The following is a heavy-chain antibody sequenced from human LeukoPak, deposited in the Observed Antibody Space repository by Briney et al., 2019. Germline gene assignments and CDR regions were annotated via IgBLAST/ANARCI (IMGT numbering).Heavy chain of an antibody. D-gene: IGHD3-22*01. V-gene: IGHV1-24*01. CDR3: ATTLVSAYYDSSGYYRIVWPPFDY. CDR2: FDPEDGET. CDR1: GYTLTELS. Sequence: GASVKVSCKVSGYTLTELSMHWVRQAPGKGLEWMGGFDPEDGETIYAQKFQGRVTMTEDTSTDTAYMELSSLRSEDTAVYYCATTLVSAYYDSSGYYRIVWPPFDYWGQGTLVTVSS. J-gene: IGHJ4*02.